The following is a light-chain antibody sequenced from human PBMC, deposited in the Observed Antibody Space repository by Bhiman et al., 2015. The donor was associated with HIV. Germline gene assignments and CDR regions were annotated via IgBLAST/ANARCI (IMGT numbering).Light chain of an antibody. Sequence: SYELTQPPSVSVSPGQTASVTCSGDNLGNKYTSWYQQKPGQSPVLVIYQDTKRPSGIPERFSGSNSGNTATLTVSGTQAVDEADYYCQAWDSSTANFVFGTGTKVTVL. CDR3: QAWDSSTANFV. J-gene: IGLJ1*01. CDR1: NLGNKY. V-gene: IGLV3-1*01. CDR2: QDT.